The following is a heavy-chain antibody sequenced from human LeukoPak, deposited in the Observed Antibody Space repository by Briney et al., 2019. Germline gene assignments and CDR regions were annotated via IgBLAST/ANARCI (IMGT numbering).Heavy chain of an antibody. Sequence: HPGGSLRLSCAASGFTFSSYATSWVRQAPGKGLEWVSAISGSGGSTYYADSVKGRFTISRDNSKNTLYLQMNSLRAEDTAVYYCAKDIVAAPSGWFDPWGQGTLVTVSS. V-gene: IGHV3-23*01. J-gene: IGHJ5*02. CDR3: AKDIVAAPSGWFDP. CDR2: ISGSGGST. D-gene: IGHD5-12*01. CDR1: GFTFSSYA.